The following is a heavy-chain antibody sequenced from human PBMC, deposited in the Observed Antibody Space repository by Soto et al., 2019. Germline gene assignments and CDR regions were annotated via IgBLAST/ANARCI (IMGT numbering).Heavy chain of an antibody. CDR1: GFTFSSYA. J-gene: IGHJ4*02. CDR2: ISGSGGST. V-gene: IGHV3-23*01. D-gene: IGHD3-10*01. CDR3: AKYGSGQGWAYNFDY. Sequence: PGGSLRLSCAASGFTFSSYAMSWVRQAPGKGLEWVSAISGSGGSTYYADSVKGRFTISRDNSKNTLYLQMNSLRAEDTAVYYCAKYGSGQGWAYNFDYWGQGTLVTVSS.